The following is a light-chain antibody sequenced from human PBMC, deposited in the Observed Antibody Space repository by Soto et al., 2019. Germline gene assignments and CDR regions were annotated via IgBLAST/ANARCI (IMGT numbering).Light chain of an antibody. CDR2: DVS. CDR1: SSDVGGYNY. V-gene: IGLV2-14*01. J-gene: IGLJ2*01. CDR3: SSYTSNSTLV. Sequence: QSALTQPASVSGSPGQSIAISCTGTSSDVGGYNYVSWYQQHPGKAPKLMIYDVSNRPSGVSNRFSGSKSGNTASLTISGLLAEDEADYYCSSYTSNSTLVFGGGTQLTV.